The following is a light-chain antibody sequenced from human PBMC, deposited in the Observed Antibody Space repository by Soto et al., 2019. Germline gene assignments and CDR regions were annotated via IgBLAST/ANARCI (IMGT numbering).Light chain of an antibody. CDR3: QQRSNWPLT. Sequence: IVLTQSPATLSLSPWEIATLSCRASQRVSSYLAWYQQRPGLAPRLLIYDASSRATGIPARFSGSGFGTDFTLTIASLEPEDFAVYYCQQRSNWPLTFGGGTKVDIK. CDR2: DAS. CDR1: QRVSSY. V-gene: IGKV3-11*01. J-gene: IGKJ4*01.